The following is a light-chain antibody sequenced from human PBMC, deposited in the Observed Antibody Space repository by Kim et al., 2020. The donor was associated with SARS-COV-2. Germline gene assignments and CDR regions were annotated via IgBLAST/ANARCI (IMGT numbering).Light chain of an antibody. CDR1: SGHSTYA. J-gene: IGLJ3*02. Sequence: QLVLTQLPSASASLGDSVKLTCILTSGHSTYAIAWHQQQPEKGPRSLMKLNSDGSHRRGDGIPDRFSGSSSGTERYLTISSVQAEDEADYYCQTWDTGIRVFGGGTKVTVL. CDR2: LNSDGSH. CDR3: QTWDTGIRV. V-gene: IGLV4-69*01.